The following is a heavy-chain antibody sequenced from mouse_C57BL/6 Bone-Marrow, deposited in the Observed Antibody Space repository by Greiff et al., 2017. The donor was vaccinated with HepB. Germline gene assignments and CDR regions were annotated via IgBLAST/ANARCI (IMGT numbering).Heavy chain of an antibody. Sequence: QVTLKVSGAELVKPGASVKLSCKASGYTFTSYWMHWVKQRPGQGLEWIGMIHPNSGSTNYNEKFKSKATLTVDKSSSTAYMQLSSLTSEDSAVYYCAGLLRGYYAMVYWGQGTSVTVSS. CDR1: GYTFTSYW. D-gene: IGHD2-3*01. CDR3: AGLLRGYYAMVY. J-gene: IGHJ4*01. V-gene: IGHV1-64*01. CDR2: IHPNSGST.